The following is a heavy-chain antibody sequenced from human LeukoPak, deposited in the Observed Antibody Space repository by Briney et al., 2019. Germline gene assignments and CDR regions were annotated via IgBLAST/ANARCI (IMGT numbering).Heavy chain of an antibody. CDR1: GFTFSSYA. Sequence: GGSLRLSCAASGFTFSSYAMSWVRQAPGKGLEWVANIKQDGSEKYYVDSVEGRFTISRDNAKNSLYLQMNSLRAEDTAVYYCARDVIVGATCFDYWGQGTLVTVSS. D-gene: IGHD1-26*01. CDR2: IKQDGSEK. J-gene: IGHJ4*02. CDR3: ARDVIVGATCFDY. V-gene: IGHV3-7*01.